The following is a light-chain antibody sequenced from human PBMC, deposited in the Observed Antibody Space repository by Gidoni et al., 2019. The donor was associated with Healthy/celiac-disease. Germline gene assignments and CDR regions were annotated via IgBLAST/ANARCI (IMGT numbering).Light chain of an antibody. CDR3: QQRSNWPPIT. Sequence: SQSVSSYLAWYQQKPGQAPRLLLNDASNRATGIPARFSGSGSGTDFTLTISSLEPEDFAVYYCQQRSNWPPITFGQGTRLEIK. V-gene: IGKV3-11*01. J-gene: IGKJ5*01. CDR1: QSVSSY. CDR2: DAS.